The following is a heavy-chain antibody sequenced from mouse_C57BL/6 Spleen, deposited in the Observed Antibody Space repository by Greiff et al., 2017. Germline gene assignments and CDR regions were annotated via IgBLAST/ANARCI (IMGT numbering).Heavy chain of an antibody. V-gene: IGHV1-80*01. CDR3: ARSPSMDY. Sequence: QVQLKESGAELVKPGASVKISCKASGYAFSSYWMNWVKQRPGKGLEWIGQIYPGDGDTNYNGKFKGKATLTADKSSSTAYMQRSSLTSEDSAVYFCARSPSMDYWGQGTSVTVSS. J-gene: IGHJ4*01. CDR1: GYAFSSYW. CDR2: IYPGDGDT.